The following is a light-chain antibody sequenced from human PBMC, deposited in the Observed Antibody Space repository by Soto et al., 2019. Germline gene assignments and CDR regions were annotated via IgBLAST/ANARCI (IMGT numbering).Light chain of an antibody. V-gene: IGKV1-17*01. Sequence: DIQMTQSPSSLSASVGDTVTITCRASQDIRNDLGWYQQKPGKAPKLLISDASSLESGVPSRFSGSGSGTEFTLTISSLQPEDFATYYCQQYNSYSWTFGQGTKVDIK. CDR1: QDIRND. J-gene: IGKJ1*01. CDR2: DAS. CDR3: QQYNSYSWT.